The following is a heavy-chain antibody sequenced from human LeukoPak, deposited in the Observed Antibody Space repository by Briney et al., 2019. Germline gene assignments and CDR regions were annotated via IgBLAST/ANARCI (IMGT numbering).Heavy chain of an antibody. J-gene: IGHJ4*02. D-gene: IGHD3-10*01. Sequence: SETLSLTCTVSGGSISSYYWSWIRQPPGKGLEWIGYIYYSGSTNYNPSLKSRVTISVDTSKNQFSLKLSSLTAADTAVYYCARRGFGELFSSLDFWGQGILVTVSS. CDR3: ARRGFGELFSSLDF. CDR2: IYYSGST. CDR1: GGSISSYY. V-gene: IGHV4-59*08.